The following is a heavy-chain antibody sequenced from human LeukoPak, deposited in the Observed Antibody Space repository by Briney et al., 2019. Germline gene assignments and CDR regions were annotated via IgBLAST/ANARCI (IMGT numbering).Heavy chain of an antibody. CDR2: IRQDRGQT. Sequence: TGGSLRLSCAASELTFSGYWMNWVRQAPGKGLQWVGNIRQDRGQTHYLDSVKGRFTISRDNAKRSLYLQMNSLRPEDTAVYYCARDGHSSGSFDYWGQGTLVTVSS. J-gene: IGHJ4*02. D-gene: IGHD3-10*01. CDR1: ELTFSGYW. CDR3: ARDGHSSGSFDY. V-gene: IGHV3-7*01.